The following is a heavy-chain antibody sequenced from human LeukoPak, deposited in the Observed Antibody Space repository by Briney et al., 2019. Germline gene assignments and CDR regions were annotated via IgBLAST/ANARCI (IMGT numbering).Heavy chain of an antibody. CDR2: IYQSGST. D-gene: IGHD5-24*01. J-gene: IGHJ4*02. CDR1: SGSIRSNY. Sequence: SETLSLTCTVSSGSIRSNYWSWVRQPPGKGLEWIAYIYQSGSTNYNPSLKSRVTISVDTSKNQLSLSLSSVTAADTAVYYCARHKWDGFNCFDYWGQGTLVTVSS. CDR3: ARHKWDGFNCFDY. V-gene: IGHV4-59*08.